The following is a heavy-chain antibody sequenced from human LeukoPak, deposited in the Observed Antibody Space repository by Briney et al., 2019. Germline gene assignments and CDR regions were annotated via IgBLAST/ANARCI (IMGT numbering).Heavy chain of an antibody. CDR2: IYTSGST. CDR3: AREVITFGGVIVYGGYFDY. V-gene: IGHV4-61*02. CDR1: GGSISSGSYY. Sequence: SETLSLTCTVSGGSISSGSYYWSWIRQPAGKGLEWIGRIYTSGSTNYNPSLKSRVTISVDTSKNQFSLKLSSVTAADTAVYYCAREVITFGGVIVYGGYFDYWGQGTLVTVSS. D-gene: IGHD3-16*02. J-gene: IGHJ4*02.